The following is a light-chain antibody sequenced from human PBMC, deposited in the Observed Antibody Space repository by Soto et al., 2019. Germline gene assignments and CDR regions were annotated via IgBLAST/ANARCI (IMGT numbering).Light chain of an antibody. CDR3: SSYTSSSTPA. CDR1: SSDVGGYNY. J-gene: IGLJ2*01. CDR2: DVS. Sequence: QSVLTQPASVSGSPGQSITISCTGTSSDVGGYNYVSWYQQHPGKAPKLMIYDVSNRPSGVSNRFSGSKSGNTASLTISGLQAEDEADYYCSSYTSSSTPAIAGGTKLTVL. V-gene: IGLV2-14*01.